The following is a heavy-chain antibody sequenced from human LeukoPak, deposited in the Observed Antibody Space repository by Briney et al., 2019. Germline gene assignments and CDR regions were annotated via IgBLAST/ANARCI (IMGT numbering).Heavy chain of an antibody. CDR3: ARESGYSGYDYDY. Sequence: ASVKVSCKASGYTFTGYYMHWVRQAPGRGLEWMGWINPNSGGTNYAQKFQGWVTMTRDTSISTAYMELSRLRSDDTAVYYCARESGYSGYDYDYWGQGTLVTVSS. CDR2: INPNSGGT. D-gene: IGHD5-12*01. CDR1: GYTFTGYY. J-gene: IGHJ4*02. V-gene: IGHV1-2*04.